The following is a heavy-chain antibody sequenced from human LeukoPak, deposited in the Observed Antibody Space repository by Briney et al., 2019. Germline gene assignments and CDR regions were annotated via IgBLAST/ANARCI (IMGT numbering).Heavy chain of an antibody. V-gene: IGHV3-23*01. Sequence: GGSLRLSCAASGFTFSSSAMSWVRQAPGKGLEWVSAISNNGGYTYYADSVQGRFTISRDNSKSTLCLQMNSLRAEDTAVYYCARDGSDYWGQGTLVTVSS. CDR3: ARDGSDY. J-gene: IGHJ4*02. CDR1: GFTFSSSA. CDR2: ISNNGGYT.